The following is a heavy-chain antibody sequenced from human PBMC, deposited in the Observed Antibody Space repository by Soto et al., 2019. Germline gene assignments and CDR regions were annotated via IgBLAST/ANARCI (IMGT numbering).Heavy chain of an antibody. CDR1: GFTFSSYW. V-gene: IGHV3-7*01. CDR3: ARDNSNDVRPIDY. CDR2: IKQDGSEK. D-gene: IGHD1-20*01. J-gene: IGHJ4*02. Sequence: VGSLRLSCAASGFTFSSYWMSWVRQAPGKGLEWVANIKQDGSEKKYVDSVKGRLTISRDNAKNSLYLQMNSLRAEDTAVYYCARDNSNDVRPIDYWGQGTQVTVSS.